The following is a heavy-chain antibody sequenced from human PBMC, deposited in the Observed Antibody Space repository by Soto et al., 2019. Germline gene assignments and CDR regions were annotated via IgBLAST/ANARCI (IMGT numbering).Heavy chain of an antibody. Sequence: QVQLVQSGAEVKKPGASVKVSCKASGDTFTDYYIHWVRQAPGQGLEWMGTVNPSGGHTTYAQHFLGRMTMTRDTSTNTLYMALASLTSEDTALYFCARGGHVVVVTAALDYWGQGTLVTVSS. CDR3: ARGGHVVVVTAALDY. V-gene: IGHV1-46*01. D-gene: IGHD2-21*02. CDR2: VNPSGGHT. J-gene: IGHJ4*02. CDR1: GDTFTDYY.